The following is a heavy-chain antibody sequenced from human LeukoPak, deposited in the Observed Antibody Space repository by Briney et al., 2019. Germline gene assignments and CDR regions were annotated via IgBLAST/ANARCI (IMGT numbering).Heavy chain of an antibody. J-gene: IGHJ1*01. CDR2: IIPIFGTA. CDR1: GGTFSSYA. V-gene: IGHV1-69*05. Sequence: SVKVSCKASGGTFSSYAISWVRQAPGQGLEWMGRIIPIFGTANYAQKFQGRVTITTDESTSTAYMELSSLRSEDTAVYYCARNADSSGYYPSNFQHWGQGTLVTVSS. CDR3: ARNADSSGYYPSNFQH. D-gene: IGHD3-22*01.